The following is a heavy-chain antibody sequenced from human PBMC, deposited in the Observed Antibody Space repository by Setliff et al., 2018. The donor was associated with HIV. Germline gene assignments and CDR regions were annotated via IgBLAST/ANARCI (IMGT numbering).Heavy chain of an antibody. CDR2: IYYRGST. D-gene: IGHD6-13*01. J-gene: IGHJ3*02. CDR1: GGSISSGANY. V-gene: IGHV4-31*03. Sequence: SETLSLTCTVSGGSISSGANYWSWIRQHPGKGLEWIGYIYYRGSTYYNPSLESRVTISLDTSKNQFSLRLTSVTAADTAVYYCARGSSSSWYGLRAFDIWGQGTMVTVSS. CDR3: ARGSSSSWYGLRAFDI.